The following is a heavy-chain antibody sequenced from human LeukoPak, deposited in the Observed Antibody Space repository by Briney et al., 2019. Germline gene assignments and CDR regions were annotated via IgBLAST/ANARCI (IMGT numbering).Heavy chain of an antibody. Sequence: GGSLRLSCAASGFTFSSYAMLWVRQAPGKGLEWVAVISYDGSNKYYADSVKGRFTISRDNSKNTLYLQMNSLRAEDTAVYYCARGKWIQLWLLPFDYWGQGTLVTVSS. D-gene: IGHD5-18*01. CDR1: GFTFSSYA. V-gene: IGHV3-30*04. CDR3: ARGKWIQLWLLPFDY. CDR2: ISYDGSNK. J-gene: IGHJ4*02.